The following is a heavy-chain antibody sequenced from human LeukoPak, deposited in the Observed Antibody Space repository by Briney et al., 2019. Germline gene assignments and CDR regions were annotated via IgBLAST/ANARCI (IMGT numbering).Heavy chain of an antibody. D-gene: IGHD2-15*01. J-gene: IGHJ4*02. CDR3: AKDEGSGRTLDY. CDR1: GFTFSTYG. CDR2: IRNDGSNK. Sequence: GGSVRLSCAASGFTFSTYGIHWVRRAPGKGLEWVAFIRNDGSNKYYEDSVKGRFTISRDNSKNTVYLQMNSLRAEDTAVYYCAKDEGSGRTLDYWGQGTLVTVSS. V-gene: IGHV3-30*02.